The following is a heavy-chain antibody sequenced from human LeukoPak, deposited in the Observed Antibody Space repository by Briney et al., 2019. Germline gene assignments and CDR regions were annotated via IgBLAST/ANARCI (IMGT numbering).Heavy chain of an antibody. Sequence: SETLSLTCTVSGGSISSYFWTWIRQPAGKGLEWIGRVYSSGSINYNPSLKSRITMSADTSKNQFSLKLSSVTAADTAVYYCARHESGSSDPYNWFDPWGQGTLVTVSS. J-gene: IGHJ5*02. D-gene: IGHD6-6*01. V-gene: IGHV4-4*07. CDR2: VYSSGSI. CDR3: ARHESGSSDPYNWFDP. CDR1: GGSISSYF.